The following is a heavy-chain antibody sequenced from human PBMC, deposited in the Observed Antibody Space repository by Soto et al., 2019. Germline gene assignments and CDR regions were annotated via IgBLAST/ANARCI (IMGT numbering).Heavy chain of an antibody. CDR3: AKASGESYPGSRVFDF. D-gene: IGHD3-10*01. CDR2: ITSGGDDT. CDR1: GFTFSNYA. J-gene: IGHJ4*02. Sequence: EMQLLESGGALVQPGGSLRLSCAASGFTFSNYAMTWVRQAPGEGLEWVSVITSGGDDTLHADSVKGRFTMFRDNSKSMVSLQMINLRAEDTAIYDCAKASGESYPGSRVFDFWGQGTRVTVSS. V-gene: IGHV3-23*01.